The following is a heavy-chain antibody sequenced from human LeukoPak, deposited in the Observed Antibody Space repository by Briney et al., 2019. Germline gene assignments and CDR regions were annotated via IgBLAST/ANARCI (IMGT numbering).Heavy chain of an antibody. CDR1: GFTFDDYA. CDR2: ISWNSGSI. V-gene: IGHV3-9*01. CDR3: ARAFDTSWDYYYMDV. J-gene: IGHJ6*03. D-gene: IGHD2-2*01. Sequence: PGGSLRLSCAASGFTFDDYAMHWVRQAPGKGLEWVSGISWNSGSIGYADSVKGRFTISRDNAKNSLFLQMNSLRAEDTAVYYCARAFDTSWDYYYMDVWGKGTTVTVSS.